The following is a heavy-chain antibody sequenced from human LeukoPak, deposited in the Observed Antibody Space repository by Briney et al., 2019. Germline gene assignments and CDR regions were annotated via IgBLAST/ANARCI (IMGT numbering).Heavy chain of an antibody. CDR3: AKSRRGWLAYYFDY. CDR1: GFTCSSYA. D-gene: IGHD5-12*01. Sequence: GGSLRLSCAASGFTCSSYAMSWVRQAPGKGLEWVSAISGSGGSTYYADSVKGRFTISRDNAKNSLYLQMNSLRAEDTAVYYCAKSRRGWLAYYFDYWGQGTLVTVSS. V-gene: IGHV3-23*01. J-gene: IGHJ4*02. CDR2: ISGSGGST.